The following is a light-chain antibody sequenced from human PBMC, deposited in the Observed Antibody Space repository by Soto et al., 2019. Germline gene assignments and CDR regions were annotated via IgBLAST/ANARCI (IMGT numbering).Light chain of an antibody. CDR1: QSVSSN. Sequence: EKVMTQSPATLSVSPGERATLSCRASQSVSSNLAWYQQKPGQAPRLLIYGASTRATGIPARFSGSGSGTEVSLTIRSLQAEDFAVYYCQQNNNWPSITFGQGTRLEIK. V-gene: IGKV3-15*01. CDR3: QQNNNWPSIT. CDR2: GAS. J-gene: IGKJ5*01.